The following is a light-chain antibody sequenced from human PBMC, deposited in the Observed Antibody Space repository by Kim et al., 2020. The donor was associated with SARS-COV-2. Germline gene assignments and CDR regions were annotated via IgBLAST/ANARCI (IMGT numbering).Light chain of an antibody. Sequence: SASVGDSVTITCRASQSISTWLAWYQQKPGKAPKLLISSASYLESGAPPRFSGSGSGTEFTLTISSLQPDDFATYYCQHYNNFPITFGQGTKLEI. V-gene: IGKV1-5*03. CDR1: QSISTW. J-gene: IGKJ2*01. CDR2: SAS. CDR3: QHYNNFPIT.